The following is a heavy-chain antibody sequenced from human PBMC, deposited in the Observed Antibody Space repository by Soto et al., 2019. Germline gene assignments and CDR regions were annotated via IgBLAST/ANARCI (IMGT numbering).Heavy chain of an antibody. Sequence: QVQLQESGPGLVKPSQTLSLTCTVSGDSISNGGYYWSWIRQHPGKGLEWIGYIYYSGSTYYNPSLKSRVTISVDTSKNQFSLKLSSVTAADTAVYYCARGGRRSPGMDVWGQGTTVTVSS. J-gene: IGHJ6*02. CDR2: IYYSGST. CDR1: GDSISNGGYY. V-gene: IGHV4-31*03. CDR3: ARGGRRSPGMDV.